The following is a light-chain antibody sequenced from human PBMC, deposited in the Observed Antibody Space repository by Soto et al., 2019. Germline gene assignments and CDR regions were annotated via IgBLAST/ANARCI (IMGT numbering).Light chain of an antibody. CDR2: DAP. J-gene: IGKJ2*01. CDR3: QQGSAWPYT. CDR1: QSVSSS. Sequence: EIVLTQSPATLSVSPGDRVTLSCRASQSVSSSLAWYQQKSGQAPGLLVYDAPKRATGIPARFSGSGSGTDFTLTISSLEPEDSAVYYCQQGSAWPYTFGQGTKLEIK. V-gene: IGKV3-11*01.